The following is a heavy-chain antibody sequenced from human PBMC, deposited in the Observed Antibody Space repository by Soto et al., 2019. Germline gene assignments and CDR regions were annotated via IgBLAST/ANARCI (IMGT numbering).Heavy chain of an antibody. CDR2: IYSDVSST. V-gene: IGHV3-74*01. CDR1: GFTFSSYW. Sequence: PGGSLRLSCAASGFTFSSYWMHWARQAPGKGLVWVSRIYSDVSSTRYADSVKGRFTISRDNAKNTLYLVMNSLRAEDTAVYFCVRLFGSQCYYHHGMDVWGQGTTVTVSS. J-gene: IGHJ6*02. CDR3: VRLFGSQCYYHHGMDV. D-gene: IGHD2-21*01.